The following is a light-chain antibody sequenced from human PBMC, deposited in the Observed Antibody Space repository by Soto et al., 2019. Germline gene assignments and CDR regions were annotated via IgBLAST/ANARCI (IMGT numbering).Light chain of an antibody. CDR2: DAS. CDR1: PNINNY. Sequence: DIQMTPSPSSLSASVGDRVTITCQASPNINNYLNWYQQKPARAPKLLIYDASNLEAGVPSRFRGSGSGTDFTFTISRLQPEDIATYYCQQYENLPTFGQGTRLEIK. CDR3: QQYENLPT. J-gene: IGKJ5*01. V-gene: IGKV1-33*01.